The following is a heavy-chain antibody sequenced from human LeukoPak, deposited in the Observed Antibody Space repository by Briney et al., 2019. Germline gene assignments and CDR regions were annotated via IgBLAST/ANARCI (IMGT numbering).Heavy chain of an antibody. CDR3: VRQPTWGVN. Sequence: SETLSLTCAVSGYSISSGYYWGWIRQPPGKGLEWIGSIYHSGSTYYNPSLKSRVTISLDTSKNQFFLKLASVTAADTAVYYCVRQPTWGVNWGQGTLVTVFS. CDR2: IYHSGST. CDR1: GYSISSGYY. V-gene: IGHV4-38-2*01. J-gene: IGHJ4*02. D-gene: IGHD7-27*01.